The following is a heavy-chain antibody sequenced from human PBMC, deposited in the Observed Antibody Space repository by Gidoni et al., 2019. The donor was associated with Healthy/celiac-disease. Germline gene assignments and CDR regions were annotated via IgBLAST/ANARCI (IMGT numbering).Heavy chain of an antibody. CDR1: GFTFDDYA. CDR3: AKDIFAGFDAFDI. V-gene: IGHV3-9*01. Sequence: EVQLVESGGGLVQPGRSLRLSCAASGFTFDDYAMHWVRQAPGKGLEWVSGISWNSGSRGYADSVKGRFTISRDNAKNSLYLQMNSLRAEDTALYYCAKDIFAGFDAFDIWGQGTMVTVSS. CDR2: ISWNSGSR. D-gene: IGHD3-10*01. J-gene: IGHJ3*02.